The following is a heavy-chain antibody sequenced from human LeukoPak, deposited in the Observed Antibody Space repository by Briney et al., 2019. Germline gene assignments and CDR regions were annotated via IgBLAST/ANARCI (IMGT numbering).Heavy chain of an antibody. Sequence: SETLSLTCTVSGGSISSYYWSWIRQPAGKGPEWIGRIYTSGSTNYNPSLKSRVTMSVDTSKNQFSLKLSSVTAADTAVYYCARTKWEPRTYYYYGMDVWGQGTTVTVSS. CDR2: IYTSGST. CDR1: GGSISSYY. V-gene: IGHV4-4*07. D-gene: IGHD1-26*01. CDR3: ARTKWEPRTYYYYGMDV. J-gene: IGHJ6*02.